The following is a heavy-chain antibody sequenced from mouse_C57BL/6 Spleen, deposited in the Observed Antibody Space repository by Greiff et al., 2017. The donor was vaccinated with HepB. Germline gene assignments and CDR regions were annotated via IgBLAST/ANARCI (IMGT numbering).Heavy chain of an antibody. CDR2: IYPRDGST. CDR1: GYTFTSYD. V-gene: IGHV1-85*01. J-gene: IGHJ4*01. D-gene: IGHD1-1*01. Sequence: QVQLQQSGPELVKPGASVKLSCKASGYTFTSYDINWVKQRPGQGLEWIGWIYPRDGSTKYNEKFKGKATLTVDTSSSTAYMELHSLTSEDSAVYFCAIYGGTTVVAPNAMDYWGQGTSGTVAS. CDR3: AIYGGTTVVAPNAMDY.